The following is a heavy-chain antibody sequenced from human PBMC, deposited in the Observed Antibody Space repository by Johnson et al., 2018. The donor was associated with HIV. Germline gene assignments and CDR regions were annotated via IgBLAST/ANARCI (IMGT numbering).Heavy chain of an antibody. V-gene: IGHV3-20*04. D-gene: IGHD6-19*01. Sequence: QLVESGGGVVRPGGSLRLSCAASGFTFDDYGMNWVRQAPGKGLEWVSGINWNGGSTGYADSVKGRFTISRDNAKNSLHLQMNSLRAEDTAFYYCARDRRNRQWQRLDAFDSWGQGTRVTVSS. CDR1: GFTFDDYG. J-gene: IGHJ3*02. CDR2: INWNGGST. CDR3: ARDRRNRQWQRLDAFDS.